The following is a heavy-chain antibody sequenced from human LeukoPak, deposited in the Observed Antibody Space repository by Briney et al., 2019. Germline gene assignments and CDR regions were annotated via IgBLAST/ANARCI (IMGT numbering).Heavy chain of an antibody. D-gene: IGHD1-7*01. J-gene: IGHJ6*03. V-gene: IGHV4-4*07. CDR1: GGSISSYY. Sequence: SETLSLTCIVSGGSISSYYWSWIRQPAGKGLEWIGRIYTSGSTNYNPSLKSRVTMSVDTSKNQFSLKLSSVTAADTAVYYCARVITGTIPAYYYYMDVWGKGTTVTVSS. CDR2: IYTSGST. CDR3: ARVITGTIPAYYYYMDV.